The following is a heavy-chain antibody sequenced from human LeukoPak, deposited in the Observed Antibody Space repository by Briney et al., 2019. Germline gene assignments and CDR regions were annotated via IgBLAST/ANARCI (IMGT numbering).Heavy chain of an antibody. Sequence: GGSLRLSCAASGFSFSSYGMHWVRQAPGKGLEWVAVISYDGSNKYYADSVKGRFTISRDNSKNTLYLQMNSLRAEDTAVYYCAKSERITIFGVAQPALDYWGQGTLVTVSS. J-gene: IGHJ4*02. V-gene: IGHV3-30*18. D-gene: IGHD3-3*01. CDR3: AKSERITIFGVAQPALDY. CDR2: ISYDGSNK. CDR1: GFSFSSYG.